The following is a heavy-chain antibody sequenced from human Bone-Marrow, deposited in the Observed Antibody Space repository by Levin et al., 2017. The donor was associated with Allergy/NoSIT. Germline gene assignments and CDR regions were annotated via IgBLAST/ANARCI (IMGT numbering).Heavy chain of an antibody. V-gene: IGHV4-31*03. J-gene: IGHJ4*02. CDR2: IYYSGNT. D-gene: IGHD5-12*01. Sequence: SQTLSLTCTVSGGSISGGGYYWSWIRQHPGKGLEWIGYIYYSGNTYYNPSLKSRVIISVVTSKNQLSLKLTSVPVADPAVYYCARFNGYDFDYWGQGTLVTVSS. CDR1: GGSISGGGYY. CDR3: ARFNGYDFDY.